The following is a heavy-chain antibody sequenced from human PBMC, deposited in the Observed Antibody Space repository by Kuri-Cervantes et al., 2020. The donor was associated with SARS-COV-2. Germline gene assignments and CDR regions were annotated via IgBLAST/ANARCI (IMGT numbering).Heavy chain of an antibody. J-gene: IGHJ6*03. Sequence: GGSLRLSCAASGFTFSGSAMHWVRQASGKGLEWVGRIRSKANSYATAYAASVKGRFTISRDDSKNTAYLQMNSLKTEDTAVYYCTRQAGGSSWYPDYYYYYYMDVWGKGTTVTVSS. D-gene: IGHD6-13*01. CDR1: GFTFSGSA. CDR3: TRQAGGSSWYPDYYYYYYMDV. V-gene: IGHV3-73*01. CDR2: IRSKANSYAT.